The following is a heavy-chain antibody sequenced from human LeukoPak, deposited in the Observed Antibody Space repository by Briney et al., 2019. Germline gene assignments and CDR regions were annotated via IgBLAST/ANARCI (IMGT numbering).Heavy chain of an antibody. Sequence: SETLSLTCTVSGGSISSYYWSWIRQPPGKGLEWIGYIYYSGSTNYNPSLKSRVTISVDTSKNQFSLKLSSVTAADTAVYYCARHEKMVRGVMGFDYWGQGTLVAVSS. D-gene: IGHD3-10*01. V-gene: IGHV4-59*08. CDR3: ARHEKMVRGVMGFDY. CDR1: GGSISSYY. J-gene: IGHJ4*02. CDR2: IYYSGST.